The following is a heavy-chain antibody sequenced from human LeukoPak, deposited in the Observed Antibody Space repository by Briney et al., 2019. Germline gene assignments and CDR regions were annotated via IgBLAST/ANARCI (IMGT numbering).Heavy chain of an antibody. V-gene: IGHV3-23*01. CDR3: AKTVESRYSSGNDY. J-gene: IGHJ4*02. Sequence: GGSLRLSCAASGFTFSSYAMSWVRQAPGKGLEWVSAISGSGGSTYYADSVKGRFTISRDNSKNTLYLQMNSLRAEDTAVYYCAKTVESRYSSGNDYWGQGTLVTVSS. CDR2: ISGSGGST. CDR1: GFTFSSYA. D-gene: IGHD6-19*01.